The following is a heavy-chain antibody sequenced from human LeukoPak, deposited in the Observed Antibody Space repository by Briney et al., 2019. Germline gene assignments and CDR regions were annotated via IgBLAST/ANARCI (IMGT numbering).Heavy chain of an antibody. Sequence: PGGSLRLSCAASGFIFSTYTMAWVSQPPGGGLEGVSAISGDGGATYYADAVKGRFAISRANAKNSLYLHMNSRRAEDTAVYYCARDRGVGAFDYWGQGTLVTVSS. J-gene: IGHJ4*02. CDR2: ISGDGGAT. CDR1: GFIFSTYT. V-gene: IGHV3-23*01. D-gene: IGHD1-26*01. CDR3: ARDRGVGAFDY.